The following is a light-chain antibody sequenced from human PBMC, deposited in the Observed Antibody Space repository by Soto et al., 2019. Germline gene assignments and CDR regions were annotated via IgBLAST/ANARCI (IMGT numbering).Light chain of an antibody. Sequence: IGMKQSPSTLSVSQGERATLSCRASQSVRSNLAWYQQKPGQAPRLLIYDASNRATGIPARFSGSGSGTDFTLTIDNLEPEDFAVYYCQQRSNWPPIPFGQGTRLEVK. V-gene: IGKV3-11*01. CDR3: QQRSNWPPIP. CDR2: DAS. CDR1: QSVRSN. J-gene: IGKJ5*01.